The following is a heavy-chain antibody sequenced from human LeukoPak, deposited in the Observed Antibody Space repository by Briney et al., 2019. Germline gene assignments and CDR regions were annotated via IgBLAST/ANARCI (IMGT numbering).Heavy chain of an antibody. CDR1: GFTFSSYT. CDR2: IGTSSTTI. CDR3: ARFAAGGSYYYYMDV. D-gene: IGHD6-25*01. Sequence: PRGSLRLSCAASGFTFSSYTMNWVRQPPGKRLEWVSNIGTSSTTIYYADSVKGRFTISRDNAKNSLYLQMNSLRADDTAVYYCARFAAGGSYYYYMDVWGKGTTVTVSS. V-gene: IGHV3-48*01. J-gene: IGHJ6*03.